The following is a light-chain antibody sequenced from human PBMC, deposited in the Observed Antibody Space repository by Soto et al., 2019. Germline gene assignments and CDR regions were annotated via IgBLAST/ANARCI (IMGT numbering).Light chain of an antibody. CDR1: QSVSSSY. CDR3: QQYGSSLPT. Sequence: EIVLTQSPVNLSVSPGERVTLSCRASQSVSSSYLAWYQQKPGQAPRLLIYGASSRATGIPDRFSGSGSGTALTLTISRLEPEDFAVYYCQQYGSSLPTFGGGTKVDIK. V-gene: IGKV3-20*01. CDR2: GAS. J-gene: IGKJ4*01.